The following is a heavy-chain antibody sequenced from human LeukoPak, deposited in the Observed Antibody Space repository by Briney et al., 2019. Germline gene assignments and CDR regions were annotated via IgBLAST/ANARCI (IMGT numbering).Heavy chain of an antibody. CDR3: VKASKRDLYSGYAYFDY. CDR2: ISSNGGST. V-gene: IGHV3-64D*09. CDR1: GFTFSSYG. D-gene: IGHD5-12*01. Sequence: AGGSLRLSCSASGFTFSSYGMHWVRQAPGKGLEYVSAISSNGGSTYYADSVKGRFTISRDNSKNTLYLQMSSLRAEDTAVYYCVKASKRDLYSGYAYFDYWRLGTLVIVSS. J-gene: IGHJ4*02.